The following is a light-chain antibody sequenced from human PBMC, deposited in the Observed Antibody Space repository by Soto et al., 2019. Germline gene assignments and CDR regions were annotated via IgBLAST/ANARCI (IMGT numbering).Light chain of an antibody. CDR3: QQYGSSSWT. CDR2: GAS. CDR1: QSVGSSY. Sequence: EIVLTQSPGTLSLSPGERATLSCRASQSVGSSYLAWYQQKPGQAPRLLIYGASNRATGIPDRFSGSGSGTDFTLTVSRLEPEDFAVYYCQQYGSSSWTFGQGTKVDIK. J-gene: IGKJ1*01. V-gene: IGKV3-20*01.